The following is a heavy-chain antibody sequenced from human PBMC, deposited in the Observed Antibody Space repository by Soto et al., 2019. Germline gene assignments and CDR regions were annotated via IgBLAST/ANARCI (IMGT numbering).Heavy chain of an antibody. J-gene: IGHJ6*02. CDR1: GDSIGTTHSY. V-gene: IGHV4-39*07. CDR3: ARGRIQLWLSVYYGMDV. D-gene: IGHD5-18*01. CDR2: IHYSGST. Sequence: SETLSLTCTVSGDSIGTTHSYWAWIRQSPGKGLEWIGNIHYSGSTNYNPSLKSRVTISVDTSKNQFSLKLSSVTAADTAVYYCARGRIQLWLSVYYGMDVWGQGTPVTVSS.